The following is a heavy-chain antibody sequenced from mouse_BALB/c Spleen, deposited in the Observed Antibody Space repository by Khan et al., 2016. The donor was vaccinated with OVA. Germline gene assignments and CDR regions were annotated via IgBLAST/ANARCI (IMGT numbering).Heavy chain of an antibody. CDR1: GYSITSDYA. CDR2: ISYSGST. J-gene: IGHJ3*01. D-gene: IGHD2-14*01. CDR3: ARGLYRYSFAY. V-gene: IGHV3-2*02. Sequence: VQLKQSGPGLVKPSQSLSLTCTVTGYSITSDYAWNWIRQFPGNKLEWMGYISYSGSTSYNPSLKSRISITRDTSKNQFFPQLNSVTTEDTATYYCARGLYRYSFAYGGQGTLVTVSA.